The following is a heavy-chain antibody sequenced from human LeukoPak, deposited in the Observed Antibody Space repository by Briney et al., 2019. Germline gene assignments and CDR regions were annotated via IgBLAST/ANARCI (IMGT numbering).Heavy chain of an antibody. V-gene: IGHV3-30*04. CDR1: GFTFSSYS. D-gene: IGHD2-15*01. J-gene: IGHJ4*02. CDR2: ISYDGINK. Sequence: GGSLRLSCAASGFTFSSYSMHWVRQAPGKGLKWVAFISYDGINKYSDSVKGRFTISRDNSKNTLFLQMNRLRPEDAAVYYCAKAPVTTCRGAFCYPFDYWGLGTLVTVSS. CDR3: AKAPVTTCRGAFCYPFDY.